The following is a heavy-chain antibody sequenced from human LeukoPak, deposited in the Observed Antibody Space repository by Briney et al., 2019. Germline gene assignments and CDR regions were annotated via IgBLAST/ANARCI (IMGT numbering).Heavy chain of an antibody. V-gene: IGHV1-46*01. Sequence: ASVKVSCKASGYTFTSYYMHWVRQAPGQGLEWMGIINPSGGSTSYAQKFQGRVTMTRDMSTSTDYMELSSLRSEDTAVYYCARDFQPSYGVNSYYYFDYWGQGTLVTVSS. CDR1: GYTFTSYY. CDR2: INPSGGST. CDR3: ARDFQPSYGVNSYYYFDY. D-gene: IGHD4-23*01. J-gene: IGHJ4*02.